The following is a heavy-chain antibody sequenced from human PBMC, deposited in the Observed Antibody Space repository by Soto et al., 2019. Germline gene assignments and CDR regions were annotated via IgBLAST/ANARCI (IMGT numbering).Heavy chain of an antibody. J-gene: IGHJ6*02. Sequence: EVQLSQSGGGLVQPGESLSLACSGSGFTFSDFAMSWIRHSPGTGLEWVCTISRSGDKTFYAESVRVRLTVSRDNSKNALFLQVNSLRADDTAVYYCARPFPDKTYYYSGMDVWGQGTAVTVSS. CDR1: GFTFSDFA. CDR3: ARPFPDKTYYYSGMDV. V-gene: IGHV3-23*01. CDR2: ISRSGDKT. D-gene: IGHD2-21*01.